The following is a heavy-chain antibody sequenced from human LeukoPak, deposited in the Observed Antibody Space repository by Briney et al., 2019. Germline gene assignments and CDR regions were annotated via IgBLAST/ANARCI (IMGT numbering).Heavy chain of an antibody. CDR3: ARHVVTTIVVVITLFDY. CDR1: GYSISSGYY. Sequence: PSETLSLTCAVSGYSISSGYYWGWIRQPPGKGLEWIGSIYHSGSTYYNPSLKSRVTISVDTSKNQFSLKLSSVTAADTAVYYCARHVVTTIVVVITLFDYWGQGTLVTVSS. J-gene: IGHJ4*02. V-gene: IGHV4-38-2*01. D-gene: IGHD3-22*01. CDR2: IYHSGST.